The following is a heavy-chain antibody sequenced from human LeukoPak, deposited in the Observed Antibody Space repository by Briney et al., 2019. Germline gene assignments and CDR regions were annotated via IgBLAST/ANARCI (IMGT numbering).Heavy chain of an antibody. Sequence: PSETLSLTCAVYAGSCSGYYWSWIRQPPGKGLEWIGEINHSESTNYNPSLKSRVTISVDTSKNQFSLKLSSVTAADTAVYYCARGGVASYYYYYMDVWGKGTTVTVSS. CDR1: AGSCSGYY. V-gene: IGHV4-34*01. D-gene: IGHD3-3*01. CDR2: INHSEST. CDR3: ARGGVASYYYYYMDV. J-gene: IGHJ6*03.